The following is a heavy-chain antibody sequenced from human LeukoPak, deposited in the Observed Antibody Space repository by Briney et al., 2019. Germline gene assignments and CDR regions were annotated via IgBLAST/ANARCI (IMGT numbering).Heavy chain of an antibody. CDR3: ASRAVAPGSSIDY. J-gene: IGHJ4*02. D-gene: IGHD6-19*01. V-gene: IGHV4-34*01. Sequence: SETLSLTCAVYGGSFSGYYWSWIRQPPGKGLEWIGEINHSGGTNYNPSLKSRVTISVDTSKNQFSLKLSSVTAADTAVYYCASRAVAPGSSIDYWGQGTLVTVSS. CDR1: GGSFSGYY. CDR2: INHSGGT.